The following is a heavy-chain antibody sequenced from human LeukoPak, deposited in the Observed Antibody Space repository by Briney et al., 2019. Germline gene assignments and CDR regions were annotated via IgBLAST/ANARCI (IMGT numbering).Heavy chain of an antibody. V-gene: IGHV3-21*01. D-gene: IGHD3-3*01. CDR3: ARDGDVLRFVWFDS. Sequence: GGSLGLSCAASGFTFSRYSMNWVRQAPGKGLEWVSSISSSSRYIHYADPVKGRFTISRDNARNSVYLQMNSLRAEDTAVYYCARDGDVLRFVWFDSWGQGTLVTVSS. J-gene: IGHJ5*01. CDR1: GFTFSRYS. CDR2: ISSSSRYI.